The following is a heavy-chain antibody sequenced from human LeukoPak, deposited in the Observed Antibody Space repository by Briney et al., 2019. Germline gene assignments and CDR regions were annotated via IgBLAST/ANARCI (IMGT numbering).Heavy chain of an antibody. CDR1: GFTFDDYA. Sequence: GGSLRLSCAVSGFTFDDYAMHWVPQAPGKGLEWISGISWNSGSIGYADSVKGRFTISRDNAKNSLYLQMNSLRAEDTALYYCAKALVEMATTSLVYFDYWGQGTLVTVSS. D-gene: IGHD5-24*01. CDR2: ISWNSGSI. V-gene: IGHV3-9*01. J-gene: IGHJ4*02. CDR3: AKALVEMATTSLVYFDY.